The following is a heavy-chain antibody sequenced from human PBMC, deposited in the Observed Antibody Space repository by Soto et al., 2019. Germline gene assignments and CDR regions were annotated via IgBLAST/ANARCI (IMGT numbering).Heavy chain of an antibody. CDR2: MNPNSGNT. J-gene: IGHJ4*02. V-gene: IGHV1-8*01. D-gene: IGHD6-13*01. Sequence: QVQLVQSGAAVKKPGASVKVSCKASGYTFTSYDINWVRQAPGQGLAWMGWMNPNSGNTGYAQKFRGRVTMTRNTSRRPANMELSGLRPEDTAVDYCARGPGYSAEGGSGWGQGTLVTVSS. CDR1: GYTFTSYD. CDR3: ARGPGYSAEGGSG.